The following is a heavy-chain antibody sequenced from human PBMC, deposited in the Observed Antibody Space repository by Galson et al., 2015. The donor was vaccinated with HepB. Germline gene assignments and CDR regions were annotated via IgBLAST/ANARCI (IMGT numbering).Heavy chain of an antibody. D-gene: IGHD4-23*01. J-gene: IGHJ3*02. CDR2: IWYDGSNK. CDR1: GFTFSSYG. Sequence: SLRLSCAASGFTFSSYGMHWVRQAPGKGLEWVAVIWYDGSNKYYADSVKGRFTISRDNSKNTLYLQMNSLRAEDTAVYYCARGEDGGNFDAVDIWGQGTMVTVSS. CDR3: ARGEDGGNFDAVDI. V-gene: IGHV3-33*01.